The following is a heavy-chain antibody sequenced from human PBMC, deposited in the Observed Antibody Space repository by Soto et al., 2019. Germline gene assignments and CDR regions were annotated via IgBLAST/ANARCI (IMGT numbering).Heavy chain of an antibody. CDR1: GFTFNNSG. D-gene: IGHD5-12*01. J-gene: IGHJ6*02. CDR2: ISYDGSDK. CDR3: VKDRVPGAYGNYYGMDV. V-gene: IGHV3-30*18. Sequence: PVGSLRLSCRVSGFTFNNSGMHWVRQAPGKGLEWMAVISYDGSDKYYADSVKGRVIISRDNSKNTLNLETNSLRAEDTAIYYCVKDRVPGAYGNYYGMDVWGQGTTVTVSS.